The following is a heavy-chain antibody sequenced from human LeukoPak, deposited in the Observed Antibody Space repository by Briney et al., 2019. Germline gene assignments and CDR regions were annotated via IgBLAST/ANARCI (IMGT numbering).Heavy chain of an antibody. J-gene: IGHJ4*02. V-gene: IGHV3-30*04. Sequence: GGSLRLSCEASGFTLKSYIMHWVRQAPGKGLEWVALISFDGRDKQYADSVKGRFTISKDNSKNTLYLQMNSLSGDDTSMYFCARAYGGLIDYWGQGTLVTVSS. CDR3: ARAYGGLIDY. CDR1: GFTLKSYI. CDR2: ISFDGRDK. D-gene: IGHD3-16*01.